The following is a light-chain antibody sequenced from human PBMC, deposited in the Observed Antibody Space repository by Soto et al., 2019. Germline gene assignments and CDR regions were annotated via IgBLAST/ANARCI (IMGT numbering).Light chain of an antibody. J-gene: IGLJ1*01. V-gene: IGLV1-40*01. CDR3: QSYDSSLRGV. Sequence: QSVLTQPPSVSGAPGQRVTISCTGSSSNIGAGYDVHWYQQLPGTAPKLIIYGNSNRPSGVPDRFSGSKSGTSASLAITGLQAEDEADYCCQSYDSSLRGVFGTGTKLTVL. CDR2: GNS. CDR1: SSNIGAGYD.